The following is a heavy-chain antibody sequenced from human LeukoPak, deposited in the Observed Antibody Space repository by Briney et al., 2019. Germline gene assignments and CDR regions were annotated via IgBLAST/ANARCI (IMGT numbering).Heavy chain of an antibody. Sequence: ASVKVSCKASGYTFTGYYMHWVRQAPGQGLEWMGIINPSGGSTSYAQKFQGRVTMTRDTSTSTVYMELSSLRSEDTAVYYCARGGHDYGDYGPNEAHSWFDPWGQGTLVTVSS. D-gene: IGHD4-17*01. CDR1: GYTFTGYY. J-gene: IGHJ5*02. V-gene: IGHV1-46*01. CDR2: INPSGGST. CDR3: ARGGHDYGDYGPNEAHSWFDP.